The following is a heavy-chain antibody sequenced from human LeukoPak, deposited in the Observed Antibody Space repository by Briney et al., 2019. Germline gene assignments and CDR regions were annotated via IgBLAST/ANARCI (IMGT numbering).Heavy chain of an antibody. CDR3: ASSRSGVVDY. CDR2: INHSGST. CDR1: GGSFSGYY. J-gene: IGHJ4*02. V-gene: IGHV4-34*01. Sequence: PSETLSLTCAVYGGSFSGYYWSWIRQPPGRGLEWIGEINHSGSTNYNPSLKSRVTISVDTSKNQFSLKLSSVTAADTAVYYCASSRSGVVDYWGQGTLVTVSS. D-gene: IGHD3-10*01.